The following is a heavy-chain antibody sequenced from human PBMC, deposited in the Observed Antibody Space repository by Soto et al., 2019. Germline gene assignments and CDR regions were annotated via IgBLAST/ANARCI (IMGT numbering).Heavy chain of an antibody. V-gene: IGHV3-48*02. CDR3: TKSADSAGWGVDF. J-gene: IGHJ4*02. Sequence: GGSLRLPCVASGFMFDSDAMNWDRQAPGEGLEWVSYISPGGDRIYYAESLKGRITISRDNARNSLSLQMNILSDEDTAVYYCTKSADSAGWGVDFWGQGTLVTVSS. CDR1: GFMFDSDA. D-gene: IGHD6-19*01. CDR2: ISPGGDRI.